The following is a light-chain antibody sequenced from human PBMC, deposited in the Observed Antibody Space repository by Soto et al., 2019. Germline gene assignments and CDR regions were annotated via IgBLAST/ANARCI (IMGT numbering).Light chain of an antibody. CDR1: QSISSY. Sequence: IQMTQSPSALSAPLPHSVPITCRACQSISSYLNWYQQKPGKAPKLLIYAASSLQSGVPSRFSGSGSGTDFTLTISSLQPEDFATYYCQQSYSTPRTFGQGTKVDIK. V-gene: IGKV1-39*01. J-gene: IGKJ1*01. CDR3: QQSYSTPRT. CDR2: AAS.